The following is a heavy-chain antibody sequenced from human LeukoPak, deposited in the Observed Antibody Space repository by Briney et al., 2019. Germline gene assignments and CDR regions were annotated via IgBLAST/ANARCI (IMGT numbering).Heavy chain of an antibody. CDR2: ISAYNGNT. V-gene: IGHV1-18*01. CDR1: GYTLTSYG. J-gene: IGHJ6*02. CDR3: ARVLGIVGATPVYHYYGMDV. D-gene: IGHD1-26*01. Sequence: ASVKVSCKTSGYTLTSYGISWVRQAPGQGLEWMGWISAYNGNTNYAQKLQGRVTMTTDTSTSTAYMELRSLRSDDTAVYYCARVLGIVGATPVYHYYGMDVWGQGTTVTVSS.